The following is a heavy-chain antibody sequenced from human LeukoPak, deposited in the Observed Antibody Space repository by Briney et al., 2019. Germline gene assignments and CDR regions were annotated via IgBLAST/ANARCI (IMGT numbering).Heavy chain of an antibody. J-gene: IGHJ4*02. CDR3: ASSGLGPGFDY. Sequence: ASVKVSCKSSGCTFSSYAISWVRQAPGQGLEGMGGIIHIFGTANYAQKFQVRVTITADESTSTAYMELSSLRSEDTAVYYCASSGLGPGFDYWGQGTLVTVSS. D-gene: IGHD5-12*01. CDR1: GCTFSSYA. V-gene: IGHV1-69*13. CDR2: IIHIFGTA.